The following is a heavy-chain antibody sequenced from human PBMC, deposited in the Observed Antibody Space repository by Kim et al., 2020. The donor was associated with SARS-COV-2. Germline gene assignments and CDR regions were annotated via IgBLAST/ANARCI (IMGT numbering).Heavy chain of an antibody. CDR2: IYYSGST. CDR3: ARIPRYGSGSYSYSFDY. J-gene: IGHJ4*02. V-gene: IGHV4-39*01. CDR1: GGSISSSSYY. D-gene: IGHD3-10*01. Sequence: SETLSLTCTVSGGSISSSSYYWGWIRQPPGKGLEWIGSIYYSGSTYYNPSLKSRVTISVDTSKNQFSLKLSSVTAADTAVYYCARIPRYGSGSYSYSFDYWGQGTLVTVSS.